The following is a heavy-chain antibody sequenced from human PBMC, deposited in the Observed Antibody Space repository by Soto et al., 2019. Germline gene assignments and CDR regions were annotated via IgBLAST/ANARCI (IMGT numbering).Heavy chain of an antibody. J-gene: IGHJ4*02. V-gene: IGHV1-24*01. D-gene: IGHD4-4*01. Sequence: ASVKVSCKVSGYTLTELSMHWVRQAPGKGLEWMGGFDPEDGETIYAQKFQGRVTMTEDTSTDTAYMELSSLRSEDTAVYYCATTIARYSNYDLDYWGQGTLVTSPQ. CDR2: FDPEDGET. CDR3: ATTIARYSNYDLDY. CDR1: GYTLTELS.